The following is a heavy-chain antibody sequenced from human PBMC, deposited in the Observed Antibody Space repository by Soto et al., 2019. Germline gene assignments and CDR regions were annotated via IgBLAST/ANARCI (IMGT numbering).Heavy chain of an antibody. D-gene: IGHD3-16*01. V-gene: IGHV1-2*04. CDR3: ARDRTGGGRPYGMDV. CDR1: GYTFTGYY. CDR2: INPNSGGT. J-gene: IGHJ6*02. Sequence: GASVKVSCKASGYTFTGYYMHWVRQAPGQGLEWMGWINPNSGGTNYAQKFQGWVTMTRDTSISTAYMELSRLRSDDTAVYYCARDRTGGGRPYGMDVWGQGTTVTVSS.